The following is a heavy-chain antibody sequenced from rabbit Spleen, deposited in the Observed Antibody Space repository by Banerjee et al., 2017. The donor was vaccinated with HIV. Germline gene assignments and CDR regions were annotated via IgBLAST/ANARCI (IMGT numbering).Heavy chain of an antibody. J-gene: IGHJ4*01. CDR3: ARRYDANHYYGHFNL. D-gene: IGHD1-1*01. CDR2: INAVTAKA. V-gene: IGHV1S45*01. CDR1: GFSFSNKAV. Sequence: QEQLLESGGGLVKPEGSLKLSCTASGFSFSNKAVMCWVRQAPGKGLEWIACINAVTAKAVYASWAKGRFTCSKTSSTTVTLQMTSLTVADTATYFCARRYDANHYYGHFNLWGQGTLVTVS.